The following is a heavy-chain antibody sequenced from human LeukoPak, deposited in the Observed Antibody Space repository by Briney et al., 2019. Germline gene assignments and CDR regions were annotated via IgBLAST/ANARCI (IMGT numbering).Heavy chain of an antibody. CDR1: EFTFSNYA. CDR2: ISYDGNTI. Sequence: GRSLRLSCAASEFTFSNYALHWVRQAPGKGLQWVAVISYDGNTIHYADSVKGRFIISRDASKNTLYLQMNSLRAEDTAVYYCARSGGLQKFDYWGQGTLVTVSS. V-gene: IGHV3-30-3*01. D-gene: IGHD4-11*01. CDR3: ARSGGLQKFDY. J-gene: IGHJ4*02.